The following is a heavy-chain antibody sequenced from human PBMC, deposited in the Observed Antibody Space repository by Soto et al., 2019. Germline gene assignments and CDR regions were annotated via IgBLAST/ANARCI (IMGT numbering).Heavy chain of an antibody. V-gene: IGHV1-8*01. D-gene: IGHD1-26*01. Sequence: QVQLVQSGAEVKKPGASVKVSCKASGYTFTSYDINWVRQATGQGLEWMGWMNPNSGNTGYAQKFQGRVTIPRNTSIRAVYMELSSLRSEHTAVYYCARERSGSYFPWGQGTLVTVSS. CDR1: GYTFTSYD. J-gene: IGHJ5*02. CDR2: MNPNSGNT. CDR3: ARERSGSYFP.